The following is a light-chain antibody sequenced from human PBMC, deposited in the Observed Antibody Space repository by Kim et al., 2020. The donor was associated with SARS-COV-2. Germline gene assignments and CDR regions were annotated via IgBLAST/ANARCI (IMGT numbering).Light chain of an antibody. CDR2: DAS. Sequence: EIMMTQSPATLSVSPGESVTLSCRATQSVARHLAWYKQKPGQAPRLLIYDASSGATGVPARFSGSGSETEFTLTISDLQSEDVAVYYCQQFHKWPRTFGPGTKVDIK. CDR3: QQFHKWPRT. CDR1: QSVARH. J-gene: IGKJ3*01. V-gene: IGKV3-15*01.